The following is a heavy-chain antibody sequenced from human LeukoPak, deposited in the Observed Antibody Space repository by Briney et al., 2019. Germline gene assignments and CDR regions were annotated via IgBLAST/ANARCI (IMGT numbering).Heavy chain of an antibody. Sequence: GRSLRLSCAASGFTFSSYAMSWVRQAPGKGLEWVSAISGSGGSTYYADSVKGWFTISRDNSKNTLYLQMNSLRAEDTAVYYCAKGTAPSGWYHDLDYWVQGTLVTVSS. CDR1: GFTFSSYA. CDR3: AKGTAPSGWYHDLDY. CDR2: ISGSGGST. J-gene: IGHJ4*02. D-gene: IGHD6-19*01. V-gene: IGHV3-23*01.